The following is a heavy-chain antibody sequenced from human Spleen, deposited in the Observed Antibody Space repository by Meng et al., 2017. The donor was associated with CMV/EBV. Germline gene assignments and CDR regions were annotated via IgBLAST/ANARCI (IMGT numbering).Heavy chain of an antibody. D-gene: IGHD3-9*01. CDR3: ARDYYDIERHEYDCFDP. V-gene: IGHV1-18*01. CDR1: YPFMSCG. CDR2: ISGYNGRT. J-gene: IGHJ5*02. Sequence: YPFMSCGISCVGKAPGKVREWMECISGYNGRTNFARSFQGRLTLTTDTSTNTASVKLTNLGAYDSAVYFCARDYYDIERHEYDCFDPWGQGTLVTVSS.